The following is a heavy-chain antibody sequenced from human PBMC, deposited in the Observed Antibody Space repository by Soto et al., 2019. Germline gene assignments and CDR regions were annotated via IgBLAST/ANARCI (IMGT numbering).Heavy chain of an antibody. Sequence: SGPTLVNPTQTLTLTCTFSGFSLSTSGMRVSWIRQPPGKALEWLARIDWDDDKFYSTSLKTRLTISKDTSKNQVVLTMTNMDPVDTATYYCAQSGYSSSWEPDYYGMDVWGHGTTVTVSS. D-gene: IGHD6-13*01. CDR2: IDWDDDK. V-gene: IGHV2-70*04. CDR3: AQSGYSSSWEPDYYGMDV. CDR1: GFSLSTSGMR. J-gene: IGHJ6*02.